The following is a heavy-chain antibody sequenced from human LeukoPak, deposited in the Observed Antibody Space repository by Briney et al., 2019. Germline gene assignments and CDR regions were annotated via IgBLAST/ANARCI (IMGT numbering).Heavy chain of an antibody. Sequence: ASVKVSCKASGYTFTGYYMHWVRQAPGQGLEWMGRINPNSGGTNYAQKFQGRVTMTRDTSISTAYMELSRLRSDDTAVYYCARVVAAPYYYMDVWGKGTTVTVSS. V-gene: IGHV1-2*06. D-gene: IGHD2-15*01. J-gene: IGHJ6*03. CDR3: ARVVAAPYYYMDV. CDR2: INPNSGGT. CDR1: GYTFTGYY.